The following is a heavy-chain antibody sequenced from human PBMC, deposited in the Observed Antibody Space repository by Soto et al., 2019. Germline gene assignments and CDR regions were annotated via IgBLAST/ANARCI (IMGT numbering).Heavy chain of an antibody. J-gene: IGHJ6*02. CDR1: GGPFRSYA. CDR2: IIPIFGTA. V-gene: IGHV1-69*13. Sequence: GASVKVSCKASGGPFRSYAISWVRQAPGQGLEWMGGIIPIFGTANYAQKFQGRVTITADESTSTAYMELSSLRSEDTAVYYCARGRDIVVVPAALYYYYVMDVWGQGTTVTVSS. CDR3: ARGRDIVVVPAALYYYYVMDV. D-gene: IGHD2-2*01.